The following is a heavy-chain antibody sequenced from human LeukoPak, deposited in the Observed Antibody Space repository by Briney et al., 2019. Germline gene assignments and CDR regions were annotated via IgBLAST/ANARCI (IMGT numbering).Heavy chain of an antibody. CDR1: GFTFSSYA. CDR3: AGFHDYGGNSAMDY. J-gene: IGHJ4*02. V-gene: IGHV3-30*04. CDR2: ISYDGSNK. D-gene: IGHD4-23*01. Sequence: GGSLRLSCAASGFTFSSYAMHWVRQAPGKGLEWVAVISYDGSNKYYADSVKGRFTISRDNSKNTLYLQMNSLRAEDTAVYYCAGFHDYGGNSAMDYWGQGTLVAVAS.